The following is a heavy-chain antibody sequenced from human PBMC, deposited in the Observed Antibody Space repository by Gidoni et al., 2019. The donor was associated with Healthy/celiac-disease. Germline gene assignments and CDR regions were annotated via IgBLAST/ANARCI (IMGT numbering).Heavy chain of an antibody. CDR2: LYYSGST. V-gene: IGHV4-31*03. J-gene: IGHJ5*02. Sequence: QVQLQESGPGLVKPSQTLSLTCTVSGGSIRSGGYYWSWIRQHPGTGLEWMGYLYYSGSTYYTPSLKSRVTISVDTSKNQFSRKLSSVTAADPAVYYCARGGGSYYRRGWFDPWGQGTLVTVSS. CDR3: ARGGGSYYRRGWFDP. D-gene: IGHD1-26*01. CDR1: GGSIRSGGYY.